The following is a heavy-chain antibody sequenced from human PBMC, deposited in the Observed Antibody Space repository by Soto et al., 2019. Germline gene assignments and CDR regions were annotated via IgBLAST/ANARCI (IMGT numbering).Heavy chain of an antibody. D-gene: IGHD2-21*02. Sequence: SETLSLTCSVSGDSISSSSYFWGWIRQPPGKGLEWIGSIYYSGSTYYNPSLKSRVTVSVDTSKNQFSLKLSSVTAADTAVYYCARHPSDFWFDPWGQGTLVTVSS. CDR2: IYYSGST. J-gene: IGHJ5*02. CDR1: GDSISSSSYF. CDR3: ARHPSDFWFDP. V-gene: IGHV4-39*01.